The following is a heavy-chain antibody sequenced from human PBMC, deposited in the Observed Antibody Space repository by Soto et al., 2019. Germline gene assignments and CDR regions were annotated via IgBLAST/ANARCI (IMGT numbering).Heavy chain of an antibody. V-gene: IGHV1-46*01. D-gene: IGHD4-17*01. CDR1: GYTFTSYY. CDR2: INPSGGST. CDR3: ARDRNYGDLSYYYGMDV. J-gene: IGHJ6*02. Sequence: QVQLVQSGAEVKKPGASVKVSCKASGYTFTSYYMHWVRQAPEQGLEWMGIINPSGGSTSYAQKFQGRVTMTRDTSTSTVYMELSSLRSEDTAVYYCARDRNYGDLSYYYGMDVWGQGTTVTVSS.